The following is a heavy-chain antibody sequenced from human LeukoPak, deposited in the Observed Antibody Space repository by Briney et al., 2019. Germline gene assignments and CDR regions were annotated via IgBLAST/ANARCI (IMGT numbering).Heavy chain of an antibody. CDR1: GFTFSRYA. V-gene: IGHV3-23*01. J-gene: IGHJ6*02. Sequence: GGPLRLSCAASGFTFSRYAMSWVRQAPGKGLEWVSAISGSGASTYYADSVKGRFTISRDNSKNTLYLQMKSLRADDTAVYYCAKGRGSYSSSREVRYYYYAMDVWGQGTTVTVSS. D-gene: IGHD6-13*01. CDR3: AKGRGSYSSSREVRYYYYAMDV. CDR2: ISGSGAST.